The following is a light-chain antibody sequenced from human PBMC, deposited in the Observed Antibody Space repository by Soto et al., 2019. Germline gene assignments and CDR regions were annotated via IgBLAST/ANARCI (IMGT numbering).Light chain of an antibody. J-gene: IGLJ1*01. Sequence: QSALTQPASVSGSPGQSITISCTGTSSDVGGYNYVSWYQQHPGKAPKLMIYDVSNRPSGVSNRFSVSKSGNTASLTISGLQAEDEADYYCSSYTSSGGVFGTGTKLTVL. V-gene: IGLV2-14*01. CDR2: DVS. CDR3: SSYTSSGGV. CDR1: SSDVGGYNY.